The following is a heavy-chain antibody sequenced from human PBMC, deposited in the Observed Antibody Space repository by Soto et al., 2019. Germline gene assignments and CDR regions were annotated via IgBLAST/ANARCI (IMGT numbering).Heavy chain of an antibody. CDR3: AKQFSGWSYYFDY. CDR2: ISYDGSTR. V-gene: IGHV3-30-3*02. D-gene: IGHD6-19*01. J-gene: IGHJ4*02. CDR1: GFTFSANA. Sequence: QVQLVESGGGVVQPGRSLRLSCAASGFTFSANAMHWVRQAPGKGLEWVAVISYDGSTRYYAESMKGRFTISRDNSKNTLYLQMYNLRAEDTAVYYCAKQFSGWSYYFDYWGQGTLVTVSS.